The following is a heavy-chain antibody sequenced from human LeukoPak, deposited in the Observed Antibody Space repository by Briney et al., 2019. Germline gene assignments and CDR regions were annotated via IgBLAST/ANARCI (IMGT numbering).Heavy chain of an antibody. J-gene: IGHJ4*02. CDR1: GGSISSYY. V-gene: IGHV4-4*07. CDR2: IYTSGST. D-gene: IGHD3-22*01. CDR3: ASHAGDSSGYYYFGYFDY. Sequence: SETLSLTCTVSGGSISSYYWSWIRQPAGKGLEWIGRIYTSGSTNYNPSLKSRVTISVDTSKNQFSLKLSSVTAADTAVYYCASHAGDSSGYYYFGYFDYWGQGTLVTVSS.